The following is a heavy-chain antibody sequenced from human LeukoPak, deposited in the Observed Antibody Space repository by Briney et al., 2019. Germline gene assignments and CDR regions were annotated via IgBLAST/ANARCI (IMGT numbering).Heavy chain of an antibody. D-gene: IGHD2-8*02. CDR1: GFTFDDYT. CDR3: SRGWFSRYCTGGSCHLDS. V-gene: IGHV3-49*04. J-gene: IGHJ1*01. CDR2: VRTKPYGGTA. Sequence: GGSLRLSCTASGFTFDDYTLTCVRQAPGKGLEWVVFVRTKPYGGTADYAASVKGRFTISRDDSKSIAYLQLNSLKTEDTALYFCSRGWFSRYCTGGSCHLDSWGQGALVTVYS.